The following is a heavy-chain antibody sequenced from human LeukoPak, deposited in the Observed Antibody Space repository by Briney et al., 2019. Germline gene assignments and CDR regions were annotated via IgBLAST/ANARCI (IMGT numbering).Heavy chain of an antibody. CDR3: ARFYEGDYYFDY. J-gene: IGHJ4*02. Sequence: SETLSLTCAVSGGSISSGGYSWSWIRQPPGKGLEWIGYIYHSGSTYYNPSLKSRVTIPVDRSKNQFSLKLSSVTAADTAVYYCARFYEGDYYFDYWGQGTLVTVSS. V-gene: IGHV4-30-2*01. D-gene: IGHD3-3*01. CDR1: GGSISSGGYS. CDR2: IYHSGST.